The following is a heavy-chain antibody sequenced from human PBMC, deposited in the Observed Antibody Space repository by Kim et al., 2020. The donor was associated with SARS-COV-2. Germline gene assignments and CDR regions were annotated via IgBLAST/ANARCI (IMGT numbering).Heavy chain of an antibody. Sequence: SETLSLTCTVSGVSISPYYWNWIRHPPGKGLEWIGYVHYTGSTDYNPSLKSRVTIAVDTSKNQFSLRLSSVTAADTAVYYCARGDGYNAYWGQGTLVTVSS. CDR2: VHYTGST. CDR1: GVSISPYY. CDR3: ARGDGYNAY. J-gene: IGHJ4*02. D-gene: IGHD5-12*01. V-gene: IGHV4-59*13.